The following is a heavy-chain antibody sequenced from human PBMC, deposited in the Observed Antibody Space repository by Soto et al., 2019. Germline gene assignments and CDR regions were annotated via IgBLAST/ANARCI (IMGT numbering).Heavy chain of an antibody. Sequence: QVQLQESGPGLVKPSETLSLTCTVSGGSISSYYWSWIRQPPGKGLEWIGYIYYSGSTNYNPSLKSRVTISVDPDKNQFSLKLSSVTAADTAVYYCARHRTAQDAFDIWGQGTMVTVSS. CDR1: GGSISSYY. CDR2: IYYSGST. J-gene: IGHJ3*02. V-gene: IGHV4-59*08. CDR3: ARHRTAQDAFDI. D-gene: IGHD4-17*01.